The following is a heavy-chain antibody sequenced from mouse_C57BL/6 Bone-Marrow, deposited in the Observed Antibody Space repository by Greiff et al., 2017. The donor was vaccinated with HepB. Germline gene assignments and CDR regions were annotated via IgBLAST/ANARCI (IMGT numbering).Heavy chain of an antibody. CDR3: ARPLYYYGRYFDV. CDR1: GYAFSSSW. D-gene: IGHD1-1*01. Sequence: QVQLQQSGPELVKPGASVKISCKASGYAFSSSWMNWVKQRPGKGLEWIGRIYPGDGDTNYNGKFKGKATLTADKSSSTAYMQLSSLTSEDSAVYFCARPLYYYGRYFDVWGTGTTVTVSS. CDR2: IYPGDGDT. V-gene: IGHV1-82*01. J-gene: IGHJ1*03.